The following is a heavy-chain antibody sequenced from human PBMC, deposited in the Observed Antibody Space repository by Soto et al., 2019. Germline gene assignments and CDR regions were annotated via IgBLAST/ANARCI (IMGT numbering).Heavy chain of an antibody. J-gene: IGHJ6*02. CDR1: GFSLSTSGMC. CDR2: IDWDDDK. D-gene: IGHD3-22*01. Sequence: SGPTLVNPTQTLTLTCTLSGFSLSTSGMCVTWIRQPPGKALEWLALIDWDDDKYYSTSLKTRLTISTDTSKNQVVLTMTKLDPVDTATYYCARIRCGDSYDSSGYYPKGGMGVWGQGTTVTVSS. CDR3: ARIRCGDSYDSSGYYPKGGMGV. V-gene: IGHV2-70*01.